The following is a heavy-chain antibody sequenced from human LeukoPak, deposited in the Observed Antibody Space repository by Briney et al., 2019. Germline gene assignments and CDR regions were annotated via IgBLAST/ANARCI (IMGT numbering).Heavy chain of an antibody. CDR1: GFTFDDYG. CDR2: INWNGGST. D-gene: IGHD3-10*01. V-gene: IGHV3-20*04. CDR3: ARNPSGHSLADY. J-gene: IGHJ4*02. Sequence: PGGSLRLSCAASGFTFDDYGMSWVRQAPGKGLEWVSGINWNGGSTGYADSVKGRFTISRDNAKNSLYLQMNSLRAEDTAVYYCARNPSGHSLADYWGQGTLVTVSS.